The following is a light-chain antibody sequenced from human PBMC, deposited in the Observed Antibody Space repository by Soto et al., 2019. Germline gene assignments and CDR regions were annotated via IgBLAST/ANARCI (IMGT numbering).Light chain of an antibody. V-gene: IGKV1-5*03. J-gene: IGKJ1*01. CDR3: QQYNDYSWT. CDR2: KAS. Sequence: DIQMTQSPSTLPASVGDRVTVTCRASQSIRSWLAWYQEKPGKAPRLLIYKASTLEIGVPSRFSGSGSGTEFTLTISSLQPDDVATYYCQQYNDYSWTFGQGTKVDIK. CDR1: QSIRSW.